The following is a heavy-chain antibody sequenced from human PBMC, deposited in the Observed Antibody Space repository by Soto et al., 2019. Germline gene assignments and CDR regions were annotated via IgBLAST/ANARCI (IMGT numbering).Heavy chain of an antibody. J-gene: IGHJ4*02. CDR3: ARAESTWDYYDSSGYYYEGFDY. V-gene: IGHV6-1*01. Sequence: SQTLPLTCSISGDSVSSNIAAWNWIRQSPSRGLEWLGRTYYRSKWYNDYAVSVKSRITINPDTSKNQFSLQLNSVTPEDTAVYYCARAESTWDYYDSSGYYYEGFDYWGQGILVTVST. CDR2: TYYRSKWYN. CDR1: GDSVSSNIAA. D-gene: IGHD3-22*01.